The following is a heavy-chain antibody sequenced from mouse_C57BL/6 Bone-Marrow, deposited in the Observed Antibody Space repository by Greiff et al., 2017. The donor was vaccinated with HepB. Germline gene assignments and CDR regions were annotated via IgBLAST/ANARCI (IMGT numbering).Heavy chain of an antibody. J-gene: IGHJ4*01. CDR1: GYTFTSYW. CDR3: TITHYYAMDY. Sequence: VQLQQPGAELVMPGASVKLSCKASGYTFTSYWMHWVKQRPGQGLEWIGEIDPSDSYTNYNQKFKGKSTLTVDKSSSTAYMQLSSLTSEDSAVYYCTITHYYAMDYWGQGTSVTVSS. V-gene: IGHV1-69*01. CDR2: IDPSDSYT.